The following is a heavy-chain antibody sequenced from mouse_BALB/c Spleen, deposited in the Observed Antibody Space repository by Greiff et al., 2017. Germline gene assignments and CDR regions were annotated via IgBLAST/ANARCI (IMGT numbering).Heavy chain of an antibody. CDR1: GFTFSDYY. CDR2: ISDGGSYT. V-gene: IGHV5-4*02. Sequence: EVKLVESGGGLVKPGGSLKLSCAASGFTFSDYYMYWVRQTPEKRLEWVATISDGGSYTYYPDSVKGRFTISRDNAKNNLYLQMSSLKSEDTAMYYCARDEEFVYWGQGTLVTVSA. J-gene: IGHJ3*01. CDR3: ARDEEFVY.